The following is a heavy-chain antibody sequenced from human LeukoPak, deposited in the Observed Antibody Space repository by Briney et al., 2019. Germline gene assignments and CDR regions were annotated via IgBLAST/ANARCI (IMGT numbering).Heavy chain of an antibody. J-gene: IGHJ4*02. CDR2: IYTSGST. D-gene: IGHD2-2*01. CDR1: GGSISSYY. V-gene: IGHV4-4*07. Sequence: SETLSLTCTVSGGSISSYYWSWIRQPAGKGLEWIGRIYTSGSTNYSPSLKSRVTMSVDTSKSQFSLKLSSVTAADTAVYYCASEQYQTFDYWGQGTLVTVSS. CDR3: ASEQYQTFDY.